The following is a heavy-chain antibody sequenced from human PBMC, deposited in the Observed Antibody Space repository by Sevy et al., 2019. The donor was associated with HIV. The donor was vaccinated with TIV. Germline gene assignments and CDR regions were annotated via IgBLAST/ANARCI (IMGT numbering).Heavy chain of an antibody. CDR2: IYYRGST. D-gene: IGHD3-22*01. J-gene: IGHJ5*02. Sequence: SETVSLTCTVSGGSISSYFWSWIRQPPGKGLEWIGYIYYRGSTNYNPSLKSRVTISVDTSKNQFSLKLSSVTAADTAVYYCARGKEYYYDSSGYYHNWFDPWGQGTLVTVSS. V-gene: IGHV4-59*01. CDR3: ARGKEYYYDSSGYYHNWFDP. CDR1: GGSISSYF.